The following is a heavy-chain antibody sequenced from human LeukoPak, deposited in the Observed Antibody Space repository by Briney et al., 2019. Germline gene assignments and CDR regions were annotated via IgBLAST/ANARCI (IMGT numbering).Heavy chain of an antibody. J-gene: IGHJ4*02. D-gene: IGHD3-22*01. Sequence: SETLSLTCAVSGYSISSGYYWGWIRQPPGKGLEWIGSIYTSGSTNYNPSLKSRVTISVDTSKNQFSLKLSSVTAADTAVYYCARDFYYDISGYSDYWGQGTLVTVSS. CDR3: ARDFYYDISGYSDY. CDR1: GYSISSGYY. CDR2: IYTSGST. V-gene: IGHV4-38-2*02.